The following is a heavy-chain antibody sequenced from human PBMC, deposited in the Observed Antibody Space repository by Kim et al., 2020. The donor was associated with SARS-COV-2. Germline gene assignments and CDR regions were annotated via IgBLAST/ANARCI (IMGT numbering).Heavy chain of an antibody. CDR1: GYTFTSYA. CDR3: ARDGGKIPGGVLGFFDY. J-gene: IGHJ4*02. Sequence: ASVKVSCKASGYTFTSYAMHWVRQAPGQRLEWMGWINAGNGNTKYSQKFQGRVTITRDTSASTAYMELSSLRSEDTAVYYCARDGGKIPGGVLGFFDYWGQGTLVTVSS. CDR2: INAGNGNT. V-gene: IGHV1-3*01. D-gene: IGHD3-16*01.